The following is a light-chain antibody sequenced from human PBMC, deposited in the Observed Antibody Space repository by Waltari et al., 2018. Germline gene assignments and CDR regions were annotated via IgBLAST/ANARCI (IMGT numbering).Light chain of an antibody. CDR1: SSDAGGYNY. Sequence: QSALTHPASVSGSPGQSITISCTGTSSDAGGYNYVSWYQHHPGKAPKLMIYEVSNRPSGVSNRFSGSKSGNTASLTISGLQAEDEADYYCSSYTSSSTRVFGGGTKLTVL. V-gene: IGLV2-14*01. CDR3: SSYTSSSTRV. CDR2: EVS. J-gene: IGLJ2*01.